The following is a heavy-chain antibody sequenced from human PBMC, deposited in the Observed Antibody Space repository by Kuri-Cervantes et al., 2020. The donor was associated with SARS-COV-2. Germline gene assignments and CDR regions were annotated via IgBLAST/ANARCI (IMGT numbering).Heavy chain of an antibody. CDR2: ISGSGGST. CDR1: GFTFSSYA. Sequence: GESLKISCAASGFTFSSYAMSWVRQAPGKGLEWVSAISGSGGSTYYADSVKGRFTISRDNAKNSLYLQMNSLRAEDTAVYYCARGGTTYYYYMDVWGKGTTVTVSS. J-gene: IGHJ6*03. CDR3: ARGGTTYYYYMDV. D-gene: IGHD1-7*01. V-gene: IGHV3-23*01.